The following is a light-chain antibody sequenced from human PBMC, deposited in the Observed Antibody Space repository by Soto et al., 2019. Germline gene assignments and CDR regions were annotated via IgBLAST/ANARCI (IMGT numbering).Light chain of an antibody. Sequence: SYGLTQPPPVSVAPGQTARITCGGNNIGSKSVHWYQQKPGPAPVLVVYDDSDRPSGIPERFSGSNSGNTATLTISRVQAGDEADYYCQVWDSSIDHYVFGTGTKVTVL. J-gene: IGLJ1*01. CDR2: DDS. CDR1: NIGSKS. CDR3: QVWDSSIDHYV. V-gene: IGLV3-21*02.